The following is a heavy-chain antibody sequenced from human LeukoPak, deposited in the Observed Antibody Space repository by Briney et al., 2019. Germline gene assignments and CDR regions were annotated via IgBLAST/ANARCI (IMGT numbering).Heavy chain of an antibody. D-gene: IGHD3-3*01. J-gene: IGHJ4*02. V-gene: IGHV4-4*08. CDR2: YYNSGRT. Sequence: SETLSLTCAVSGAPISCYDWSWIRKPPGKGVEWIGGYYNSGRTNDNPPLKSLVTISVDTPKNQFSLKLSSVTAADTAVYYCARRGYDFWTGYHRYFDFWGQGTLVAVSS. CDR3: ARRGYDFWTGYHRYFDF. CDR1: GAPISCYD.